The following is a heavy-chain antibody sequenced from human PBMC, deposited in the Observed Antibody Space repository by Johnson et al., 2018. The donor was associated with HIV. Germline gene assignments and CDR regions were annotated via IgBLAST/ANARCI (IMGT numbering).Heavy chain of an antibody. Sequence: QVQLVESGGGVVQPGRSLRLSCATSGFTFSDYYMSWIRQAPGKGLEWVAVISYDGSNKYYADSVKGRFTISRDNAKNSLYLQMNSLRADDTALYYCARGVGSTTVAAFDIWGQGTMVTVSS. CDR2: ISYDGSNK. D-gene: IGHD1-26*01. CDR3: ARGVGSTTVAAFDI. J-gene: IGHJ3*02. CDR1: GFTFSDYY. V-gene: IGHV3-30*03.